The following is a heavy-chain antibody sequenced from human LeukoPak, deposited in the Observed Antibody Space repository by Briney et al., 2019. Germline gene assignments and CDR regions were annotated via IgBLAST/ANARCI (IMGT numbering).Heavy chain of an antibody. Sequence: GGSLRLSRAASVFTFSIYEMNGVRQAPGKGLEWVSYISSSGSTIYYADSVKGRFTISRDNAKNSLYLQMNSLRAEDTAVSYCARDVPYDSSAPYFDYWGQGTLVTVSS. CDR3: ARDVPYDSSAPYFDY. V-gene: IGHV3-48*03. J-gene: IGHJ4*02. CDR1: VFTFSIYE. CDR2: ISSSGSTI. D-gene: IGHD3-22*01.